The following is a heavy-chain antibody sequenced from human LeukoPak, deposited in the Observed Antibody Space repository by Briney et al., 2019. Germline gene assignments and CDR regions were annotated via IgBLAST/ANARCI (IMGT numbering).Heavy chain of an antibody. J-gene: IGHJ3*02. V-gene: IGHV4-61*01. CDR1: GGSVSSGSYY. CDR3: ARACYYDSSGYYPSAFDI. Sequence: SETLSLTCTVSGGSVSSGSYYWSWIRQPPGKGLEWIGYIYYSGSTNYNPSLKSRVTISVDTSKNQFSLKLSSVTAADTAVYYCARACYYDSSGYYPSAFDIWGQGTMVTVSS. D-gene: IGHD3-22*01. CDR2: IYYSGST.